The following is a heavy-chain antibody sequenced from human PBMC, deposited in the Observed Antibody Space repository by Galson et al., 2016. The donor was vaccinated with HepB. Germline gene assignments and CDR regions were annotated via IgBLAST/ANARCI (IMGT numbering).Heavy chain of an antibody. D-gene: IGHD1-14*01. J-gene: IGHJ4*02. CDR2: INQGGGEK. CDR3: ANHRG. Sequence: SLRLSCAASGFTFTSHWMHWVRQAPGKGLEWVANINQGGGEKYYVDSVKGRFTISRDNSKDSLYLQMNSLRPEDTAVYYCANHRGWGQGTLFTDSS. CDR1: GFTFTSHW. V-gene: IGHV3-7*03.